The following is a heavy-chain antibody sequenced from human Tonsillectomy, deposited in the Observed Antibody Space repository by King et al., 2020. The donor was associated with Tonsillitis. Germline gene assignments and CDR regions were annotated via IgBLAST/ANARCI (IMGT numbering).Heavy chain of an antibody. J-gene: IGHJ6*03. CDR2: ISWNSDNI. Sequence: VQLVESGGGLVQPGRSLRLSCAASGFTFDDYAMHWVRQSPGKGLEWVSGISWNSDNIDYADSVKGRFTISRDNAKNSLYLQMNSLRAEDTAVYYCAKLAGSGSRFRYFYSYMDVWGKGTTVTVSS. CDR1: GFTFDDYA. D-gene: IGHD1-26*01. CDR3: AKLAGSGSRFRYFYSYMDV. V-gene: IGHV3-9*01.